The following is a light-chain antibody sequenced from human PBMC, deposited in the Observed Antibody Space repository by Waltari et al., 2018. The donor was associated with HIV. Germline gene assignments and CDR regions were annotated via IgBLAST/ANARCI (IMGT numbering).Light chain of an antibody. CDR3: AAWDDSLKGV. CDR1: SSNIGSNP. Sequence: QSVLTQPPSASGTPGQRVTIPCSGSSSNIGSNPVNWYQQLPGTAPKLLMYSNNQRPSGGPDRFSGSKSGTSASLVISGLQSEDEGDYYCAAWDDSLKGVFGGGTKLTVL. V-gene: IGLV1-44*01. J-gene: IGLJ3*02. CDR2: SNN.